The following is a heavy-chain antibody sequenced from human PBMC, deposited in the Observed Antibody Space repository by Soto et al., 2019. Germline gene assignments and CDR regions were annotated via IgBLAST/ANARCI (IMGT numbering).Heavy chain of an antibody. Sequence: GGSLRLSCAASGFTFDDYAMHWVRQAPGKGLEWVSGISRNSGSIGYADSVKGRFTISRDNAKNSLYLQMNSLRAEDTALYYCAKAGAAAVWGYGMDVWGQGT. V-gene: IGHV3-9*01. J-gene: IGHJ6*02. CDR2: ISRNSGSI. D-gene: IGHD6-13*01. CDR1: GFTFDDYA. CDR3: AKAGAAAVWGYGMDV.